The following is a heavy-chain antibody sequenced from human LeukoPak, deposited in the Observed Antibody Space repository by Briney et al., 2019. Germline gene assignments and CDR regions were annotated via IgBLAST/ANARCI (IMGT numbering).Heavy chain of an antibody. V-gene: IGHV3-30*02. Sequence: RGSLRLSCAASGLTLSAFGVHWVRQSPRKSLEWVAAIMYDGSKKFYADSARGRFTISRDNSRNTVYLQMNSLRVEDTAVYYCAKDVDDILTGSWYWGQGTLVTVSS. CDR2: IMYDGSKK. CDR1: GLTLSAFG. J-gene: IGHJ4*02. D-gene: IGHD3-9*01. CDR3: AKDVDDILTGSWY.